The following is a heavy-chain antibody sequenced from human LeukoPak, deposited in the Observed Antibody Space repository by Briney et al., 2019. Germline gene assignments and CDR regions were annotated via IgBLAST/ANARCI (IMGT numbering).Heavy chain of an antibody. CDR2: IYYSGST. CDR3: ARRASYYRVPYYFDY. CDR1: GGSISSGGYY. D-gene: IGHD3-10*01. Sequence: ASETLSLTCTVSGGSISSGGYYWSWIRQHPGKGLEWIGYIYYSGSTYYNPSLKSRVTISVDTSKNQFSLKLSSVTAADTAVYYCARRASYYRVPYYFDYWGQGTLVTVSS. V-gene: IGHV4-31*03. J-gene: IGHJ4*02.